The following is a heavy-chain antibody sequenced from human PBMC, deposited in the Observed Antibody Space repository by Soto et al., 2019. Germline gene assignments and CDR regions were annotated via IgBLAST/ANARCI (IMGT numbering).Heavy chain of an antibody. J-gene: IGHJ6*02. Sequence: GESLKISCKGSGYSFTSYWIGWVRQMPGKGLEWMGIIYPGDSDTRYSPSFQGQVTISADKSISTAYLQWSSLKASDTAMYYCARHVGGTYYYYYGMDVWGQGTTVTVYS. CDR3: ARHVGGTYYYYYGMDV. CDR1: GYSFTSYW. V-gene: IGHV5-51*01. CDR2: IYPGDSDT. D-gene: IGHD3-16*01.